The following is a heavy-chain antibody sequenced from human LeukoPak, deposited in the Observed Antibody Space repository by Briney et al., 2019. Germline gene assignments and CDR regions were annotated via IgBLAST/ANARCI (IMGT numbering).Heavy chain of an antibody. CDR2: IWYDGSNE. J-gene: IGHJ4*02. CDR3: ARDPGLRLDF. CDR1: GFSLSSYA. Sequence: GGSLRLSCAASGFSLSSYAMHWVRQAPGKGLEWVAVIWYDGSNEYFSDSVKGRFAISKDNSKNTLYLQMNSLRAEDTAVYFCARDPGLRLDFWGQGALLIVSS. V-gene: IGHV3-33*01. D-gene: IGHD3-16*01.